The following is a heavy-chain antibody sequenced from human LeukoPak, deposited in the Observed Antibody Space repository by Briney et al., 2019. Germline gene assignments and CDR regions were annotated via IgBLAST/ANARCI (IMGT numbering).Heavy chain of an antibody. CDR2: ISYSGTT. CDR1: GGSISSYY. CDR3: ARSMTYRSTWYTDY. V-gene: IGHV4-59*08. D-gene: IGHD6-13*01. J-gene: IGHJ4*02. Sequence: SETLSLTCTVSGGSISSYYWTWIRQPPGKGLEWIGYISYSGTTNYNPSLKSRVTISVDTSKNQFSLKLSSVTAADTAVHYCARSMTYRSTWYTDYWGQGTLVTVSS.